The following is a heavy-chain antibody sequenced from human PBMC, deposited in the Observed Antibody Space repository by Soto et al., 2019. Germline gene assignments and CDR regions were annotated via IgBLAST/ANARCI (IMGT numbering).Heavy chain of an antibody. CDR3: DIGEESRYYYYGMDV. J-gene: IGHJ6*02. CDR2: ISSSSSTI. CDR1: GLTFSSYS. V-gene: IGHV3-48*01. Sequence: EVQLVESGGGLVQRGGSLRLSCAASGLTFSSYSMNWVRQAPGKGLEWVSYISSSSSTIYYADSVKGRFTISRDNAKNALYLQKNSLRAEGTAVYYCDIGEESRYYYYGMDVGGQGTTVTVSS. D-gene: IGHD3-16*02.